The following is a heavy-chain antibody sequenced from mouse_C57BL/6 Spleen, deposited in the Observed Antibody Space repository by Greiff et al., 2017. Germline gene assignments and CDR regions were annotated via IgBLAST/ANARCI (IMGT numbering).Heavy chain of an antibody. Sequence: QVQLKQSGAELARPGASVKLSCKASGYTFTSYGISWVKQRTGQGLEWIGGIYPRSGNTYYNEKFKGKATLTADKSSSTAYMELRSLTSEDSAVYFCAGGSSYGDYFDYWGQGTTLTVSS. D-gene: IGHD1-1*01. CDR1: GYTFTSYG. CDR3: AGGSSYGDYFDY. V-gene: IGHV1-81*01. J-gene: IGHJ2*01. CDR2: IYPRSGNT.